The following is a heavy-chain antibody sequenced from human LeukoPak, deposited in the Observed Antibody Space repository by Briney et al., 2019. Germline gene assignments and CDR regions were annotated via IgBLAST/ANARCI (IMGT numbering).Heavy chain of an antibody. CDR3: AKDRVPGYYYYYGMDV. CDR2: ISYDGSNK. J-gene: IGHJ6*02. CDR1: GFTFSSYG. V-gene: IGHV3-30*18. D-gene: IGHD3-10*01. Sequence: PGGSLRLSCAASGFTFSSYGMHWVRQAPGKGLEWVAVISYDGSNKYYADSVKGRFTISRDNSKNTLYLQMNSLRAEDTAVYYCAKDRVPGYYYYYGMDVWGQGTTVTVSS.